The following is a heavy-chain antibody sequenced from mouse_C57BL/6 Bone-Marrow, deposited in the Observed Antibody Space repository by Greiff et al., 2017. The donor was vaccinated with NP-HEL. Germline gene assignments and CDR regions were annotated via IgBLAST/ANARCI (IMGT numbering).Heavy chain of an antibody. CDR2: ISYDGSN. CDR1: GYSITSGYY. CDR3: AIYYYGSSSYAMDY. Sequence: EVQLQESGPGLVKPSQSLSLTCSVTGYSITSGYYWNWIRQFPGNKLEWMGYISYDGSNNYNPSLKNRISITRVTSKNQFFLKLNSVTTEDTATYYCAIYYYGSSSYAMDYWGQGTSVTVSS. D-gene: IGHD1-1*01. V-gene: IGHV3-6*01. J-gene: IGHJ4*01.